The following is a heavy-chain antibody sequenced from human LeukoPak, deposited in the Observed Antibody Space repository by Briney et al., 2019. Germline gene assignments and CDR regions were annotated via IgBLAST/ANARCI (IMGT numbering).Heavy chain of an antibody. D-gene: IGHD3-16*01. CDR3: ARDLGVSGGMDV. Sequence: GGSLRLSCAASGFTFSSYEMNWVRQAPGKGLEWVSYISSSGSTIYYADSVKGRFTISRHNSKNTLYLQMNSLRAEDTAVYYCARDLGVSGGMDVWGQGTTVTVSS. V-gene: IGHV3-48*03. CDR2: ISSSGSTI. CDR1: GFTFSSYE. J-gene: IGHJ6*02.